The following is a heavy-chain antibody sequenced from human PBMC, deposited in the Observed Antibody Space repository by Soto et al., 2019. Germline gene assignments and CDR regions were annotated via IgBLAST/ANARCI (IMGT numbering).Heavy chain of an antibody. V-gene: IGHV3-21*04. J-gene: IGHJ4*02. CDR1: GFTFSSYS. D-gene: IGHD6-19*01. Sequence: PGGSLRLSCAASGFTFSSYSMNWVRQAPGKGLEWVSSISSSSSYIYYADSVKGRFTISRDNSKKTLYLQMNSLRAEYTAVYYCAKVSRIRAAGLYFDYWGQGTLVTVSS. CDR3: AKVSRIRAAGLYFDY. CDR2: ISSSSSYI.